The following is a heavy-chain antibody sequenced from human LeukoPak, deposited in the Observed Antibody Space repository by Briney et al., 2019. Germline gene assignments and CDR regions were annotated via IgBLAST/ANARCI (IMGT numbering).Heavy chain of an antibody. D-gene: IGHD5-18*01. CDR2: IKGDERST. J-gene: IGHJ4*02. CDR3: VRGQLWSYYHDY. V-gene: IGHV3-74*01. Sequence: PGGSLRLSCAASGFTFSSYWLHWVRQAPGKGLVWVSRIKGDERSTNYADSVKGRFTISRDNAKNTVYLETNSLRAEDTAVYYCVRGQLWSYYHDYWGQGTLVTVSS. CDR1: GFTFSSYW.